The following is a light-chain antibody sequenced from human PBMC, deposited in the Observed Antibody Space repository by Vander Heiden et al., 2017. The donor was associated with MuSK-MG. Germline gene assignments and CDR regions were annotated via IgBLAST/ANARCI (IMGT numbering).Light chain of an antibody. CDR2: GAS. Sequence: EIVMTQSPATLSVSPGERATLSCRASQSVSSNLGWYQQKPGQAPRLLIYGASTRDTGIPARFSGSGYGKEFTLTISSRQSEEFAVYYCQQHENWPPCTFGQGTKMDIK. J-gene: IGKJ2*02. CDR3: QQHENWPPCT. V-gene: IGKV3-15*01. CDR1: QSVSSN.